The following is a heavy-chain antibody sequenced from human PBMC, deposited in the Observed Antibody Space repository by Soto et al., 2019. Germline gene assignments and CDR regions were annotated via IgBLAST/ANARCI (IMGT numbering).Heavy chain of an antibody. CDR2: IYNSGST. V-gene: IGHV4-31*03. Sequence: QVQLQESGPGLVKPSQTLSLTCTVSGGSISSGGFYWTWVRQHPGKGLEWIGYIYNSGSTDYNPSLKSRVTISADTSKNQFSLKLNYVTAADTAVYYCAREGNIRGATGFDYWGQGTLVTVSS. CDR1: GGSISSGGFY. J-gene: IGHJ4*02. D-gene: IGHD3-10*01. CDR3: AREGNIRGATGFDY.